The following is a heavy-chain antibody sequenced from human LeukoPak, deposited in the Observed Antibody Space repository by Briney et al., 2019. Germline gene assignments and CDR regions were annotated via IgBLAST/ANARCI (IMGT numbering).Heavy chain of an antibody. J-gene: IGHJ4*02. CDR3: AKDDAWLQYGD. CDR1: GFTFSSHG. D-gene: IGHD5-24*01. V-gene: IGHV3-23*01. CDR2: ISPNGVIT. Sequence: GGTLRLSCAASGFTFSSHGMNWVRQAPGKGLEWVSGISPNGVITYYADSVKGRLTISRDNSKGPVYLQMNRLRPEDPAVYYCAKDDAWLQYGDWGRGTLVTVSS.